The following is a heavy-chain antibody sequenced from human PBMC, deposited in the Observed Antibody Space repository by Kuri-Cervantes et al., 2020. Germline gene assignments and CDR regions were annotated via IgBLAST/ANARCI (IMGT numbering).Heavy chain of an antibody. V-gene: IGHV1-2*02. Sequence: ASVKVSCKASGYTFTGYYMHWVRQAPGQGLEWMGWINPNSGGTNYAQKFQGRVTMTRDTSISTAYVELSRLRSDDTAVYYCARSRRDYGDYVHWFDPWGQGTMVTVSS. D-gene: IGHD4-17*01. J-gene: IGHJ5*02. CDR1: GYTFTGYY. CDR3: ARSRRDYGDYVHWFDP. CDR2: INPNSGGT.